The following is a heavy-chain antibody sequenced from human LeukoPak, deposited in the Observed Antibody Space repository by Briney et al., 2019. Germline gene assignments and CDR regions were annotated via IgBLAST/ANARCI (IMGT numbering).Heavy chain of an antibody. Sequence: GGSLRLSCAASGFTFSSYSMNWVRQAPGKGPEWVSVISSSGSSTNYADSVRGRFTVSRDNAKNSLFLQMNRLRPEDSAVYYCARADSSSWFDYWGQGALVTVSS. CDR1: GFTFSSYS. D-gene: IGHD3-22*01. CDR2: ISSSGSST. CDR3: ARADSSSWFDY. V-gene: IGHV3-48*04. J-gene: IGHJ4*02.